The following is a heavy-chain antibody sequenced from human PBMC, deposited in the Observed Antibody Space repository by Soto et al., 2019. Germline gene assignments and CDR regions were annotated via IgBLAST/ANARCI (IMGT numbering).Heavy chain of an antibody. CDR1: GGSLSSYY. CDR3: ASMGYHYGSGSYPLDY. Sequence: SETLSLTCTVSGGSLSSYYWSWIRPPPGKGLEWIGYIYSSGSTNYYPSLKSRVTISLDTSKNQFSLNLRSVTAADTAVYYCASMGYHYGSGSYPLDYWGQGTLVTVSS. V-gene: IGHV4-59*08. J-gene: IGHJ4*02. D-gene: IGHD3-10*01. CDR2: IYSSGST.